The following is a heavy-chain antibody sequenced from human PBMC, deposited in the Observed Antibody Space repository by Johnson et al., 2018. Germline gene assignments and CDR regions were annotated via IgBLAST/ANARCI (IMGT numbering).Heavy chain of an antibody. CDR1: GFTFSSYG. V-gene: IGHV3-30*18. CDR3: AKDEFDRLDLRFLPYYYYGMDV. J-gene: IGHJ6*02. CDR2: ISYDGSNK. D-gene: IGHD3-3*01. Sequence: QVQLVQSGGGVVQPGRSLRLSCAASGFTFSSYGMHWVRQAPGKGLEWVAVISYDGSNKYYADSVKGRFTISRDNSKNTLYLQMNSLRAEDTAVYYCAKDEFDRLDLRFLPYYYYGMDVWGQGTTVTVSS.